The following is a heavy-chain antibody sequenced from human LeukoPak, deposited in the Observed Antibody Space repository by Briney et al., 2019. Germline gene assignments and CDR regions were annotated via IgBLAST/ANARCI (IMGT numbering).Heavy chain of an antibody. Sequence: ASVKVSCKASGYTFTSYDINWVRQATGQGLEWMGWINPNSGGTNYAQKFQGRVTMTGDTSISTAYMDLSSLRSDDTAVYYCAREDYYDSGSNDYWGQGTLVTVSS. CDR1: GYTFTSYD. V-gene: IGHV1-2*02. J-gene: IGHJ4*02. CDR2: INPNSGGT. CDR3: AREDYYDSGSNDY. D-gene: IGHD3-22*01.